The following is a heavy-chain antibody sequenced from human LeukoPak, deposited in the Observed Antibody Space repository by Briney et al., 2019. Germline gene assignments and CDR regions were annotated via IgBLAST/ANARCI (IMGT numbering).Heavy chain of an antibody. CDR2: ISGGGGST. J-gene: IGHJ4*02. V-gene: IGHV3-23*01. CDR3: AKDLLRYFDSLDY. Sequence: GGSLRLSCAASGFTFSSYAMSWVRQAPGKGLEWVSAISGGGGSTYYADSVKGRFTISRDNSKNTLYLQMNSLRAEDTAVYYCAKDLLRYFDSLDYWGQGTLVTVSS. CDR1: GFTFSSYA. D-gene: IGHD3-9*01.